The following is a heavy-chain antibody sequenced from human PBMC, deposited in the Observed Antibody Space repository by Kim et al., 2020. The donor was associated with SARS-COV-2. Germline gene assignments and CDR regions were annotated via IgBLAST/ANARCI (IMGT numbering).Heavy chain of an antibody. D-gene: IGHD3-16*02. J-gene: IGHJ5*02. CDR2: ISSSSTTI. V-gene: IGHV3-48*04. Sequence: GGSLRLSCAASGFTFSSYSMNWVRQAPGKGLEWVSYISSSSTTIYYADSVKGRFTISRDNAKNSLCLQMNSLRAEDTAVYYCARDSPYASVVIPNWFDPWGQGTLVPVSS. CDR1: GFTFSSYS. CDR3: ARDSPYASVVIPNWFDP.